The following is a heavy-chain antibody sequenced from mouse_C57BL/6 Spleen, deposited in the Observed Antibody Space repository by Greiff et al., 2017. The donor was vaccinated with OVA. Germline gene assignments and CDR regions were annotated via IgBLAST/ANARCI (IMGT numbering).Heavy chain of an antibody. CDR1: GFTFSSYW. V-gene: IGHV1-61*01. CDR3: ARCDYDGYFDV. D-gene: IGHD2-4*01. J-gene: IGHJ1*03. CDR2: IYPSGSET. Sequence: QVQLQQSGAELVRPGSSVKLSCTASGFTFSSYWMAWVKQSPGQGLEWVGIIYPSGSETYYNQKFKDMATLTVNKSASTAYMQLSSLTAEDSAVYYSARCDYDGYFDVWGTGTTVTVSS.